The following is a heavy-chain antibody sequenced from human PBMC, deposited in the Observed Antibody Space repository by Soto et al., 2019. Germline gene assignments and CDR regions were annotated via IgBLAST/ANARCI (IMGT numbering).Heavy chain of an antibody. Sequence: SETLSLTCTVSGGSINNYYWSWIRQPPGKGLEWIGYIYYSGSTNYNPSLKSRVTISVDTSKNQFSLKLSSVTAADTAVYYCASSYDILNPSADAFDIWGQGTMVTVSS. CDR2: IYYSGST. V-gene: IGHV4-59*01. CDR3: ASSYDILNPSADAFDI. CDR1: GGSINNYY. J-gene: IGHJ3*02. D-gene: IGHD3-9*01.